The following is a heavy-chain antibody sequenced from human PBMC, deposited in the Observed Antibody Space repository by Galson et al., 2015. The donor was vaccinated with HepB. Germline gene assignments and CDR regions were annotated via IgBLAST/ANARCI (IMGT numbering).Heavy chain of an antibody. Sequence: SLRLSCAASGFTFSSYAMSWVRQAPGKGLEWVSAISGSGGSTYCADSVKGRFTISRDDSKNTLYLQMNSLRAEDTAVYYCAILIAAAGTLDYWGQGTLVTVSS. V-gene: IGHV3-23*01. D-gene: IGHD6-13*01. CDR3: AILIAAAGTLDY. CDR1: GFTFSSYA. J-gene: IGHJ4*02. CDR2: ISGSGGST.